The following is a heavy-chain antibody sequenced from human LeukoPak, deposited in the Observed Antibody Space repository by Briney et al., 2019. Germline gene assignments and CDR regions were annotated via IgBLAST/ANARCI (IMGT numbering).Heavy chain of an antibody. CDR2: INHSGST. CDR3: ARHRVTIVRLSFDP. Sequence: SETLSLTCAVYGGSFSGYCWSWIRQPPGKGLEWIGEINHSGSTNYNPSLKSRVTISVDTSKNQFSLKLSSVTAADTAVYYCARHRVTIVRLSFDPWGQGTLVTVSS. V-gene: IGHV4-34*01. D-gene: IGHD2/OR15-2a*01. CDR1: GGSFSGYC. J-gene: IGHJ5*02.